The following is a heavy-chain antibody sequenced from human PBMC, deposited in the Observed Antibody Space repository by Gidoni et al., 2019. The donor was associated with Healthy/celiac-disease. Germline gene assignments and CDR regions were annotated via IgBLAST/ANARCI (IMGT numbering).Heavy chain of an antibody. CDR1: GYTFTSYG. CDR2: ISAYNGNT. V-gene: IGHV1-18*01. D-gene: IGHD3-3*01. Sequence: QVQLVQSGAEVKKPGASVKVSCTASGYTFTSYGISWVRQAPEQGLGWMGWISAYNGNTNYAQKLQGRVTMTTDTSTSTAYMELRSLRSDDTAVYYCARARFLEWWVAFDIWGQGTMVTVSS. J-gene: IGHJ3*02. CDR3: ARARFLEWWVAFDI.